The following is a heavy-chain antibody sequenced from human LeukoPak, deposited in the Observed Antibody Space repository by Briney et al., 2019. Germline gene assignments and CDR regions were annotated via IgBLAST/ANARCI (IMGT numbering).Heavy chain of an antibody. V-gene: IGHV4-61*08. CDR2: IYYSVNT. Sequence: SETLSLTCTVSGGSISSGDYYWSWIRQPPGKGLEWIGYIYYSVNTNYNPSLKSRVTISVDTSKNQFSLKLSSVTAADTAVYYCARDTGTPSTIFGLWDVWGKGTTVTVSS. CDR1: GGSISSGDYY. D-gene: IGHD3-3*01. J-gene: IGHJ6*04. CDR3: ARDTGTPSTIFGLWDV.